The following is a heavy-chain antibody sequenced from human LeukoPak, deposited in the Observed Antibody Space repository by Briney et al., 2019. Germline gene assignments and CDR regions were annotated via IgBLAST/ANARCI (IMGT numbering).Heavy chain of an antibody. D-gene: IGHD3-22*01. CDR1: GFTFSSYE. V-gene: IGHV3-48*03. CDR3: AREGYDSSGYYSYGFDY. Sequence: GGSLRLSCAASGFTFSSYEMNWVRQAPGKGLEWVSYISSSGSTIYYADSVKGRFTISRDNAKNSLYLQMNSLRAGDTAVYYCAREGYDSSGYYSYGFDYWGQGTLVTVSS. CDR2: ISSSGSTI. J-gene: IGHJ4*02.